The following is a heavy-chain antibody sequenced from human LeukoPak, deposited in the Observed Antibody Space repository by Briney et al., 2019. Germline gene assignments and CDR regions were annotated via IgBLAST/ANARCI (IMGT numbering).Heavy chain of an antibody. V-gene: IGHV4-34*01. D-gene: IGHD5-18*01. CDR3: ARDYSS. J-gene: IGHJ4*02. CDR2: INQSGST. CDR1: GGSFSGYY. Sequence: SETLSLTCAVYGGSFSGYYWSWIRQPPGKGLEWIGEINQSGSTNYNPSLKSRVTISVDTSKNQFSLKLSSVTAADTAVYYCARDYSSWGQGTLVTVSS.